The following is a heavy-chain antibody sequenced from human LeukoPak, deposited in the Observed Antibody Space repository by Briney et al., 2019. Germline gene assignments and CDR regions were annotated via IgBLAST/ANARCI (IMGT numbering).Heavy chain of an antibody. D-gene: IGHD2-15*01. CDR1: GFTFSSYA. J-gene: IGHJ6*03. Sequence: GGSLRLSCAASGFTFSSYAMSWVRQAPGKGLEWVSGFSVNDKTTYYADSVKGRFTISRDNSKNTLYLQMSSLRAEDTAVYYCAKGTYCSGANCYPSVYYYYYMDVWGKGTTVTVSS. CDR3: AKGTYCSGANCYPSVYYYYYMDV. CDR2: FSVNDKTT. V-gene: IGHV3-23*01.